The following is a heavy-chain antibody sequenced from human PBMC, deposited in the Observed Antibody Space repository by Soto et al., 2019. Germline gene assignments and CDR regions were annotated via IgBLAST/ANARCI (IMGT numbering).Heavy chain of an antibody. CDR1: GGSISSGGYY. Sequence: QVQLQESGPGLVKPSQTLSLTCTVSGGSISSGGYYWYWIRQHPGKGLEWIGYIYYSGTTYYNPSLKRHVTSSVAASTNHFPLKLSPVPAADTAVYYCAASCVACGGFNYYGMDVWGQGTTVTVSS. D-gene: IGHD2-21*01. J-gene: IGHJ6*02. CDR3: AASCVACGGFNYYGMDV. V-gene: IGHV4-31*01. CDR2: IYYSGTT.